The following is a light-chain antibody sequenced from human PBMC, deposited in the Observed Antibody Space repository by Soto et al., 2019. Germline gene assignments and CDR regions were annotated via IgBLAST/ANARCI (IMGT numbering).Light chain of an antibody. Sequence: DIPMTQSPSTLSSSIGDRVTITCRASHSLNGRLAWYRQRPGHAPDLLIYDVSTLETGVPSRFSGTGSETEFTLTISGLQPDDVATYYCKQNNYYSTFGPGTTVE. J-gene: IGKJ1*01. CDR3: KQNNYYST. CDR1: HSLNGR. CDR2: DVS. V-gene: IGKV1-5*01.